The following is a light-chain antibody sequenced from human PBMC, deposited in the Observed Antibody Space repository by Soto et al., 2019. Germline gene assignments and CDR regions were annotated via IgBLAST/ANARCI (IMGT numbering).Light chain of an antibody. J-gene: IGLJ3*02. Sequence: SYELTQPSSVSVSPGQTARITCSGDVLAKKYVRWFQQKPGQAPMVVIYKDTERPAGIPERFSGSSSGTTVTLTISGAQVDDEADYYCYSATNNTLGVFGGGTKLNVL. CDR2: KDT. CDR1: VLAKKY. V-gene: IGLV3-27*01. CDR3: YSATNNTLGV.